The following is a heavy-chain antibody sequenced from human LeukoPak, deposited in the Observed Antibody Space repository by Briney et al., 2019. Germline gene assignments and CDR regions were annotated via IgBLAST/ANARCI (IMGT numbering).Heavy chain of an antibody. V-gene: IGHV3-48*01. J-gene: IGHJ5*02. CDR3: ARSGTYNWFDP. D-gene: IGHD1-26*01. CDR1: GFTFSSYA. CDR2: INSLSSTI. Sequence: GGSLRLSCAASGFTFSSYAMSWVRQTPGKGLEWVSYINSLSSTIYYADSVKGRFTISRDNAKNSLYLQMNSLRAEDTGVYYCARSGTYNWFDPWGQGTLVTVSS.